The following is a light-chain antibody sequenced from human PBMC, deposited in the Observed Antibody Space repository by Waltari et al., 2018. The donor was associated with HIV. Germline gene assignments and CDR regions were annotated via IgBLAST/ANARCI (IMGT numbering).Light chain of an antibody. Sequence: QSVLTQPPSVSADPGQKVTISCSGSSSNIGNNYVSWYQQLPGTAPKLLLYDNNKRPSGIPDRFSGSKSGTSATLGITGLQTGDEADYYCGTWDSSLSAVVFGGGTKLTVL. J-gene: IGLJ2*01. CDR2: DNN. CDR3: GTWDSSLSAVV. CDR1: SSNIGNNY. V-gene: IGLV1-51*01.